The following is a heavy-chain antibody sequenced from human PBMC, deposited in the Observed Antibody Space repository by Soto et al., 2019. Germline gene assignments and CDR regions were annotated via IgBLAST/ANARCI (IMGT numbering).Heavy chain of an antibody. V-gene: IGHV3-66*01. Sequence: EVQLVESGGALVQPGGSLRLSCAASGFTVSSNYMNWVRQAPGKGLEWVSVIYSGGLTSYADSVKGRFTISRDSSKNTRNLQMNSLRTEDTAVYYCARTIGGASSLYFYYWGQGTLVTVSS. D-gene: IGHD2-15*01. CDR1: GFTVSSNY. CDR2: IYSGGLT. CDR3: ARTIGGASSLYFYY. J-gene: IGHJ4*02.